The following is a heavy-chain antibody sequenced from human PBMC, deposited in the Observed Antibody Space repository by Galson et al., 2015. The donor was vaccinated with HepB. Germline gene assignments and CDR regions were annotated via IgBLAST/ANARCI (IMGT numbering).Heavy chain of an antibody. CDR2: VNHSGST. CDR1: GGSLTGYY. J-gene: IGHJ1*01. CDR3: ARHIVSRFGSPLQH. D-gene: IGHD3-10*01. Sequence: TLSLTCAVYGGSLTGYYWSWIRQPPGKGLEWIGEVNHSGSTNYKPSLQSRVTISVDTSKKQFSLKLTSVTAADTAVYYCARHIVSRFGSPLQHWGQGTLVTVSS. V-gene: IGHV4-34*01.